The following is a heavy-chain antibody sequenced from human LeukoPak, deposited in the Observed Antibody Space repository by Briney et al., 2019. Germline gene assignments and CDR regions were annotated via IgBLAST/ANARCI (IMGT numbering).Heavy chain of an antibody. Sequence: SETLSLTCTVSGGSISSYGWSWIRQPPGKGLESIGYIYYSGSTNYNPSLKRRVTISVDTSKNPFSLTLSSVTAADTAVYYCARGSPYDAFDIWGQGTTLTVSP. D-gene: IGHD6-6*01. CDR1: GGSISSYG. CDR3: ARGSPYDAFDI. J-gene: IGHJ3*02. CDR2: IYYSGST. V-gene: IGHV4-59*01.